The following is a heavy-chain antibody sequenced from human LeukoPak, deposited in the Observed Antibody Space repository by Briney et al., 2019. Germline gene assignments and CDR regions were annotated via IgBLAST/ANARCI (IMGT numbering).Heavy chain of an antibody. CDR3: ARAPSLESSGWHVSDY. Sequence: EASVKVSCKASGYTFTSYYMHWVRQAPGQGLEWMGIINPSGGSTSYAQKSQGRVTMTRDTSTSTVYMELSSLRSEDTAVYYCARAPSLESSGWHVSDYWGQGTLVTVSS. V-gene: IGHV1-46*01. D-gene: IGHD6-19*01. J-gene: IGHJ4*02. CDR1: GYTFTSYY. CDR2: INPSGGST.